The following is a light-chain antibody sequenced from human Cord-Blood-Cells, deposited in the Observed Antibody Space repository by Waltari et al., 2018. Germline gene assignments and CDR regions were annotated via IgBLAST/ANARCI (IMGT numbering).Light chain of an antibody. J-gene: IGKJ1*01. V-gene: IGKV4-1*01. CDR1: QSVLYSSNNKNY. Sequence: DIVMPKAPDPLAVSLGGRATIHCKSSQSVLYSSNNKNYLAWYQQKPGQPPKLLIYWASTRESGVPDRFSGSGSGTDFTLTISSLQAEDVAVYYCQQYYSTPPTFGQGTKVEIK. CDR3: QQYYSTPPT. CDR2: WAS.